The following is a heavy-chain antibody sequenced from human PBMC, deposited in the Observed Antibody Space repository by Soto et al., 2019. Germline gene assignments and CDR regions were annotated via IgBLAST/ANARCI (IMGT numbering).Heavy chain of an antibody. V-gene: IGHV3-13*05. D-gene: IGHD6-6*01. CDR1: GFTFSSYD. Sequence: GGALGLSCTSSGFTFSSYDMHWVRQATGKGLEWVSAIGTAGDPYYPGSVKGRFTISRENAKNSLYLQMNSLRAGDTAVYYCARGAARRGPYYYYGMDVWGQGTTVTVSS. CDR3: ARGAARRGPYYYYGMDV. CDR2: IGTAGDP. J-gene: IGHJ6*02.